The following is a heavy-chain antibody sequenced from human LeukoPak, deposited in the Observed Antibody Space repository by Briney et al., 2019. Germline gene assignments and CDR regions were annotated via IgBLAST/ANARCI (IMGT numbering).Heavy chain of an antibody. CDR2: IYTSGTT. J-gene: IGHJ5*02. V-gene: IGHV4-4*07. CDR3: ARRSKYDGSGNWFDP. Sequence: SETLSLTCTVSGGSISGYYWSWIRQPAGKGLEWIGRIYTSGTTHDNPSLKSRVTISVDTSKNQFSLKLSSVTAADTAVYYCARRSKYDGSGNWFDPWGQGTLVTVSS. CDR1: GGSISGYY. D-gene: IGHD3-10*01.